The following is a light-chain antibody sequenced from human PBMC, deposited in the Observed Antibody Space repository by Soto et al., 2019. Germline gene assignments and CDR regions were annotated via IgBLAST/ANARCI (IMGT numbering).Light chain of an antibody. CDR1: SSNLGNNL. J-gene: IGLJ2*01. Sequence: QSVLTQPPSVSAAPGQTVTISCSGSSSNLGNNLVSWYQQLPGTAPKLLIYDNDKRPSGIPDRFSGSKSGTSATLGITGLQTGDEADYYCGTWYSSLSVVVFGGGTKLTVL. CDR2: DND. V-gene: IGLV1-51*01. CDR3: GTWYSSLSVVV.